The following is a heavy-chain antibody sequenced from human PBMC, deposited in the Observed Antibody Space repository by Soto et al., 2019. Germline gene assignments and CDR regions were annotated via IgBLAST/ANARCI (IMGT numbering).Heavy chain of an antibody. CDR1: GGSISSGGYY. Sequence: QAQLQESGPGLVKPSQTLSLTCTVSGGSISSGGYYWSWIRQHPGKGLEWIGYIYYSGSTYYNPSLKTRVTISVAPSKNQSSRKLSSVTAADTAVYYCARDGLQSGYGMDVWGQGTTVTDSS. V-gene: IGHV4-31*03. CDR3: ARDGLQSGYGMDV. CDR2: IYYSGST. D-gene: IGHD2-15*01. J-gene: IGHJ6*02.